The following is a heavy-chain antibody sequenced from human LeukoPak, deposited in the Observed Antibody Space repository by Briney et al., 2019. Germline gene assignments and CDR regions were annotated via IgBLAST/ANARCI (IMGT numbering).Heavy chain of an antibody. Sequence: SETLSLTCTVSGGSISSYYWSWIRQPPGKGLDWIGYIYYSGSTNYNPSLKSRVTISVDTSKNQFSLKLSSVTAADTAVYYCARGGYGAVAGYYYYYYYMDVWGKGTTVTISS. CDR3: ARGGYGAVAGYYYYYYYMDV. V-gene: IGHV4-59*01. CDR2: IYYSGST. D-gene: IGHD6-19*01. CDR1: GGSISSYY. J-gene: IGHJ6*03.